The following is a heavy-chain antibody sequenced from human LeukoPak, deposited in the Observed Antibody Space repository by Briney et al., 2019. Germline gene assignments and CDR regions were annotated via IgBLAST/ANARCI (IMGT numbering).Heavy chain of an antibody. V-gene: IGHV4-30-4*01. D-gene: IGHD2-21*01. CDR2: IHYSGSA. CDR3: AREVIAVSDSDAFDI. J-gene: IGHJ3*02. CDR1: GGSISSSNYF. Sequence: SQTLSLTRTVSGGSISSSNYFWSWIRQPPGKGLEWIGYIHYSGSAHYSSLKSRVSITIDTSKNQFSLKMTSVTDADTAVYYCAREVIAVSDSDAFDIWGQGTMVTVSS.